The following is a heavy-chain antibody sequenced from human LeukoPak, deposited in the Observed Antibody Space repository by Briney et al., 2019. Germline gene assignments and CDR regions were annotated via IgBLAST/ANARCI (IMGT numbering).Heavy chain of an antibody. CDR3: ARASYYDSSGSYPFDY. CDR1: GFTFSSYW. CDR2: INSDGSST. V-gene: IGHV3-74*01. J-gene: IGHJ4*02. Sequence: AGGSLRLSCAASGFTFSSYWMHWVRHAPGKGLGWVSRINSDGSSTIYADSVKGRFTISRDNAKNTLYLQMNSLRAEDTAVYYCARASYYDSSGSYPFDYWGQGTLVTVSS. D-gene: IGHD3-22*01.